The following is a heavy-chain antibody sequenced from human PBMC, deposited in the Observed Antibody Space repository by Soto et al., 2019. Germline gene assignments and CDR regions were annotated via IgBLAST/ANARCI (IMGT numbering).Heavy chain of an antibody. J-gene: IGHJ4*02. CDR2: IRSKANSYAT. V-gene: IGHV3-73*01. D-gene: IGHD2-2*01. CDR1: GFTFSGSA. Sequence: GGSLRLSCAASGFTFSGSAMHWVRQATGKGLEWVGRIRSKANSYATAYAASVKGRFTISRDDSKNTAYLQMNSLKTEDTAVYYCTRCGLKDRPWSTSCDLDYWGQGTLVTVSS. CDR3: TRCGLKDRPWSTSCDLDY.